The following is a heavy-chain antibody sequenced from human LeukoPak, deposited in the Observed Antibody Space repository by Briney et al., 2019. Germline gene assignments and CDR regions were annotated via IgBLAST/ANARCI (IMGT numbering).Heavy chain of an antibody. J-gene: IGHJ4*02. CDR1: GFTFSRYW. V-gene: IGHV3-7*03. CDR3: ARGHIGYGYGLSGYFDY. Sequence: GGSLRLSCAASGFTFSRYWMSWVRQVPRKGLEWVANIKQDGSEKYYVDSVKGRFTISRDNAKNSLYLQMNSLRAEDTAVYYCARGHIGYGYGLSGYFDYWGQGTLVTVSS. D-gene: IGHD5-18*01. CDR2: IKQDGSEK.